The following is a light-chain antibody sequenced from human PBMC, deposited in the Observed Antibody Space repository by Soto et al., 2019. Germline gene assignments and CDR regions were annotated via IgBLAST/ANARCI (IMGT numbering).Light chain of an antibody. Sequence: VPTQPPSVSLAPGQTARITRGPNNTGSKSVDWYQQKPGQAPVLVVYDDRDRPSGIPERFSGSNSGNTATLTISRVEAGDEADYYCQVWDSSSDHYVFGTGTKVTV. CDR2: DDR. CDR3: QVWDSSSDHYV. CDR1: NTGSKS. J-gene: IGLJ1*01. V-gene: IGLV3-21*02.